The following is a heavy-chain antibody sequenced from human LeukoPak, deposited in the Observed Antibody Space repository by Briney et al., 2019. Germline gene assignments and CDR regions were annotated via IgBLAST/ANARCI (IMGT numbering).Heavy chain of an antibody. CDR3: ARDSGYSYGYRAFDI. Sequence: SETLSLTCAVSGGSISSGGYSWSWIRQPPGKGLEWIGYIYHSGSTYYNPSLKSRVTISVDRSKNQFSLKLSSVTAADTAVYYCARDSGYSYGYRAFDIWGQGTMVTVSS. D-gene: IGHD5-18*01. CDR1: GGSISSGGYS. CDR2: IYHSGST. V-gene: IGHV4-30-2*01. J-gene: IGHJ3*02.